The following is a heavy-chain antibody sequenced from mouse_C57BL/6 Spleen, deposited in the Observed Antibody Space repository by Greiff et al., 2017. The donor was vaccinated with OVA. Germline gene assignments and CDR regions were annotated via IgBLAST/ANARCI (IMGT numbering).Heavy chain of an antibody. D-gene: IGHD1-1*02. V-gene: IGHV1-61*01. CDR2: IYPSDSET. Sequence: QVQLQQPGAELVRPGSSVKLSCKASGYTFTSYCMDWVQQRPGQGLEWIGNIYPSDSETHYTHKFKDKATLTVDKSSSTADMRLSRRKSEDSAVHCCATTLVKRSFAYWGQGDLVTVSA. CDR1: GYTFTSYC. CDR3: ATTLVKRSFAY. J-gene: IGHJ3*01.